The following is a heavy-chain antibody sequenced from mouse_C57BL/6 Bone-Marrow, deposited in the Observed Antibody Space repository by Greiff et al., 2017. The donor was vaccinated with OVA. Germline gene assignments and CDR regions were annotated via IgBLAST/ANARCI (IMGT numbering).Heavy chain of an antibody. CDR3: ARLRYSNYVAY. D-gene: IGHD2-5*01. J-gene: IGHJ3*01. CDR2: ISSGGSYT. CDR1: GFTFSSYG. Sequence: EVQGVGSGGDLVKPGGSLKLSCAASGFTFSSYGMSWVRQTPDKRLEWVATISSGGSYTYYPDSVKGRFTISRDNAKNTLYLQMSSLKSEDTAMYYCARLRYSNYVAYWGQGTLVTVSA. V-gene: IGHV5-6*01.